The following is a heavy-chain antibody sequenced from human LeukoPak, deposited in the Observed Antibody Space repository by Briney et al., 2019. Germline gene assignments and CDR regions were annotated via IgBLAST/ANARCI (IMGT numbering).Heavy chain of an antibody. V-gene: IGHV6-1*01. D-gene: IGHD6-25*01. CDR3: ARGGPSLAASAYDY. CDR1: GDSFSSNSAA. J-gene: IGHJ4*02. CDR2: TYYRSKWYN. Sequence: SQTLSLTCAISGDSFSSNSAAWNWIRQSSSRGLEWLGRTYYRSKWYNDYAVSVKSRMTINPDTSKNQFSLQLNSVTPEDTAVYYCARGGPSLAASAYDYWGQGTLVTVSS.